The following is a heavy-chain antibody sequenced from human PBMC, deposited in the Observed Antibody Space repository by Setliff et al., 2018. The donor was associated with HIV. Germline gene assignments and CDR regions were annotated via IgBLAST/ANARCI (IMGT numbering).Heavy chain of an antibody. D-gene: IGHD1-26*01. V-gene: IGHV4-39*01. CDR1: GGSINSDHYF. Sequence: PSETLSLTCTISGGSINSDHYFWGWIRQSPGKGLEWIGSVYHSGNSYYRPSLKSRVTMSVDTSKNKFSLKLSSVTVADTAMFYCARLYSGSYWGDDAFDIWGQGTMVTVSS. CDR3: ARLYSGSYWGDDAFDI. CDR2: VYHSGNS. J-gene: IGHJ3*02.